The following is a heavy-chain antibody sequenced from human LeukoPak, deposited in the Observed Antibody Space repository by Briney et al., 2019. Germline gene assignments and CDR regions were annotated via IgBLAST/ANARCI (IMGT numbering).Heavy chain of an antibody. CDR3: ALRLGELSLGYYFDY. J-gene: IGHJ4*02. Sequence: GASVKVSCKASGGTFSSYAISWVRQAPGQGLEWMGGIIPIFGTANYAQKFQGRVTITADKSTSTAYMELSSLRSEDTAVYYCALRLGELSLGYYFDYWGQGTLVTVSS. V-gene: IGHV1-69*06. CDR1: GGTFSSYA. D-gene: IGHD3-16*02. CDR2: IIPIFGTA.